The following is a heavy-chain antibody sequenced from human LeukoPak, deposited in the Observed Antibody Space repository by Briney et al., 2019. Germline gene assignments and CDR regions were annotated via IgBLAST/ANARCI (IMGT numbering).Heavy chain of an antibody. CDR3: ASRGGYYDSSGVGPPSNWFDP. Sequence: SVKVSCKASGGTFSSYAISWVRQAPGHGLEWMGGIIPIFGTANYAQKFQGRVTITTDESTSTAYMELSSLRSEDTAVYYCASRGGYYDSSGVGPPSNWFDPWGQGTLVTVSS. V-gene: IGHV1-69*05. D-gene: IGHD3-22*01. CDR2: IIPIFGTA. J-gene: IGHJ5*02. CDR1: GGTFSSYA.